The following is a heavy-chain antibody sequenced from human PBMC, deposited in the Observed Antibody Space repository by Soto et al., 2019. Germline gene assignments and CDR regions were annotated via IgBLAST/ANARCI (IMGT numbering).Heavy chain of an antibody. J-gene: IGHJ4*02. V-gene: IGHV4-28*01. CDR3: ARREIQGPIDY. CDR1: GYSISSSNW. CDR2: IYYSGTT. D-gene: IGHD1-26*01. Sequence: QVQLQESGPGLVKPSDTLSLTCAVSGYSISSSNWWGWIRQPPGKGLEWIGYIYYSGTTYYNPSLKSRVTMSVDTPKNQFSLKRPSVTAVDTAVYYCARREIQGPIDYWGQGTLVTVSS.